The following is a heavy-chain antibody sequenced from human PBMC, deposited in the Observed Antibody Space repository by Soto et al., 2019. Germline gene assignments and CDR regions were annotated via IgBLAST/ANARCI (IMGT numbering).Heavy chain of an antibody. CDR3: AKDPHILDVVVPAAIDY. J-gene: IGHJ4*02. V-gene: IGHV3-23*01. D-gene: IGHD2-2*01. Sequence: GGSLRLSCAASGFTFSSYAMSWVRRAPGKGLEWVSAISGSGGSTYYADSVKGRFTISRDNSKNTLYLQMNSLRAEDTAVYYCAKDPHILDVVVPAAIDYWGQGTLVTVSS. CDR2: ISGSGGST. CDR1: GFTFSSYA.